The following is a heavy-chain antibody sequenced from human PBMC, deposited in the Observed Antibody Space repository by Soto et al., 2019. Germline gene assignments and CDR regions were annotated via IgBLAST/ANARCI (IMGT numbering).Heavy chain of an antibody. Sequence: HVTLKESGPVLVKPTETLTLTCTVSGFSLSNGKVGVSWIRQPPGKALEWLAHIFSNDEKSYRTCLKSSLTISEDTSKSQVVLTMTNVDPVDTATYYCARILFGRSVAGGYFYMDVWGKGTTVTVSS. CDR1: GFSLSNGKVG. V-gene: IGHV2-26*01. J-gene: IGHJ6*03. CDR3: ARILFGRSVAGGYFYMDV. D-gene: IGHD6-19*01. CDR2: IFSNDEK.